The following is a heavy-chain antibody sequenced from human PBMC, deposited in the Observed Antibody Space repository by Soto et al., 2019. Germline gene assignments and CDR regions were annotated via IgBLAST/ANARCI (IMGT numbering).Heavy chain of an antibody. J-gene: IGHJ6*02. CDR3: ARSRVVTQSWDYYDYGMDV. Sequence: QVQLVESGGGVVQPGRSLRLSCAASGFTFSSYGMHWVRQAPGKGLEWVAVIWYDGSNKYYADSVKGRFTISRDNSKNTLYLQMNSLRAEDTAVYYCARSRVVTQSWDYYDYGMDVWGQGTTVTVSS. V-gene: IGHV3-33*01. CDR2: IWYDGSNK. D-gene: IGHD3-3*01. CDR1: GFTFSSYG.